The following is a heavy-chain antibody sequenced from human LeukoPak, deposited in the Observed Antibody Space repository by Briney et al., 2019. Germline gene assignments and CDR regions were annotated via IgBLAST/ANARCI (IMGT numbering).Heavy chain of an antibody. V-gene: IGHV1-69*13. CDR2: IIPIFGTA. Sequence: SVKVSCKASGGTFSSYAISWVRRAPGQGLEWMGGIIPIFGTANYAQKFQGRVTITADESTSTAYMELSSLRSEDTAVYYCARDNRPYYYYYGMDVWGKGTTVTVSS. CDR1: GGTFSSYA. J-gene: IGHJ6*04. CDR3: ARDNRPYYYYYGMDV. D-gene: IGHD2/OR15-2a*01.